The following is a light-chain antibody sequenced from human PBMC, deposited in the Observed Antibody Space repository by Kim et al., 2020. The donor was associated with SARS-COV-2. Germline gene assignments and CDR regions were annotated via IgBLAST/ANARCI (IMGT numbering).Light chain of an antibody. CDR1: SRRSNY. J-gene: IGLJ3*02. Sequence: ALGQTVMITCQEDSRRSNYARWYQQKPRQAPVLVIYAKKNRPSGIPDRCSGSNSGNTAALTITGAQAEDEDDYYCNSGDSSANLWVCGGGTQLTVL. CDR2: AKK. V-gene: IGLV3-19*01. CDR3: NSGDSSANLWV.